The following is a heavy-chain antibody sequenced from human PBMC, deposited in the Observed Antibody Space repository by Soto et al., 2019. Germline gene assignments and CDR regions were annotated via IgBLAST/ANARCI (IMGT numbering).Heavy chain of an antibody. CDR3: ARDIVVVVAATDYYYYYGMDV. D-gene: IGHD2-15*01. V-gene: IGHV3-7*01. CDR1: GFTFSSYW. CDR2: IKQDGSEK. J-gene: IGHJ6*02. Sequence: GGSLRLSCAASGFTFSSYWMSWVRQAPGKGLEWVANIKQDGSEKYYVDSVKGRFTISRDNAKNSLYLQMNSLRAEDTAVYYCARDIVVVVAATDYYYYYGMDVWGQGTTVTV.